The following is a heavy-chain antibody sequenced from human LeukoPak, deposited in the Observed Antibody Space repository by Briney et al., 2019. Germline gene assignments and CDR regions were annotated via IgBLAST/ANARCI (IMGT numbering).Heavy chain of an antibody. CDR1: GYTFTSYY. J-gene: IGHJ5*02. CDR3: ARGQYYGSETYWHTKWFDP. CDR2: VNPSGGST. D-gene: IGHD3-10*01. Sequence: GASVKVSCKASGYTFTSYYMHWVRQAPGQGLEWMGIVNPSGGSTSYAQKFQGRVTMTRDTSTSTVYMELSSLRSEDTAVYYCARGQYYGSETYWHTKWFDPWGQGTPVTVSS. V-gene: IGHV1-46*01.